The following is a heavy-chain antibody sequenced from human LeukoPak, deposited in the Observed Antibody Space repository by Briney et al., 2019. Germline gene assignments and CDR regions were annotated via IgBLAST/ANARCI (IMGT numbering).Heavy chain of an antibody. CDR1: GGSISSSSYY. Sequence: SETLSLTCTVSGGSISSSSYYWGWLRQPPGKGLEWIGSIYYSGSTYYNPSLKSRVTISVDTSKNQFSLKLSSVTAADTAVYYCAGASRGSWGQGTLVTVSS. D-gene: IGHD3-16*01. CDR3: AGASRGS. J-gene: IGHJ5*02. V-gene: IGHV4-39*01. CDR2: IYYSGST.